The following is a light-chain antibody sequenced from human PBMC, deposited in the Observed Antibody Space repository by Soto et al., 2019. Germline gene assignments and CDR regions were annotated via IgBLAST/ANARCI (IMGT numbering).Light chain of an antibody. Sequence: DIQITQSPSSLSSSVLERFTITFRASQSISSYLNWYQQKPGKAPKLLIYAASSLQSGVPSRFSGSGSGTDFTLTISSLQPEDFATYYCQQSYSTFSLTFGGGTKVDIK. J-gene: IGKJ4*01. CDR2: AAS. V-gene: IGKV1-39*01. CDR1: QSISSY. CDR3: QQSYSTFSLT.